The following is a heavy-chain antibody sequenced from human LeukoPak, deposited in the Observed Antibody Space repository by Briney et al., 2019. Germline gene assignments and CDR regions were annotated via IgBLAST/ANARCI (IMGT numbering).Heavy chain of an antibody. CDR1: GVSISSYC. CDR2: IYYGGST. V-gene: IGHV4-59*01. D-gene: IGHD5-24*01. CDR3: ARDLMGTYDY. J-gene: IGHJ4*02. Sequence: SETLSLTCTVSGVSISSYCWSWIRQPPGKGLEWIGYIYYGGSTNHNPSLKSRVTISVDTSKNQFSLKLSSVTAADTAVYYCARDLMGTYDYWGQGTLVTVSS.